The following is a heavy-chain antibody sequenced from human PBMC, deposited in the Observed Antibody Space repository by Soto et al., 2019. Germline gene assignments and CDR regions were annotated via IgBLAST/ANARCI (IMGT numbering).Heavy chain of an antibody. CDR3: ANYQPATALDY. D-gene: IGHD2-2*01. J-gene: IGHJ4*02. CDR2: IYYSGGA. Sequence: QLQLQESGPGLVKPSETLSLSCTVSGDSMSRSSYYWGWIRQPPGKGLEWIGSIYYSGGARYNPSLKSRVTIAIDTSKNQFSLELSSVTAADTAVYYCANYQPATALDYWGQGTLVTVSP. CDR1: GDSMSRSSYY. V-gene: IGHV4-39*01.